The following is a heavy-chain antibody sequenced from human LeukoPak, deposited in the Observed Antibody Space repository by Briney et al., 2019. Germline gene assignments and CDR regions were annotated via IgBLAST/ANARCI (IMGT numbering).Heavy chain of an antibody. CDR2: ISWNSGSI. D-gene: IGHD3-10*01. J-gene: IGHJ4*02. Sequence: PGGSLRLSCAASGFTFDDYAMHWVRQAPGKGLEWVSGISWNSGSIGYADSVKGRFTISRDNAKNSLYLQMNSLRAEDTAVYYCARGRITMVRGVIIRQYYFDYWGQGTLVTVSS. V-gene: IGHV3-9*01. CDR3: ARGRITMVRGVIIRQYYFDY. CDR1: GFTFDDYA.